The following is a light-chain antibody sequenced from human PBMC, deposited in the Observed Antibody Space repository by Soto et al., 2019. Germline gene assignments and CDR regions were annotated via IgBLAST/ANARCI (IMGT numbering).Light chain of an antibody. Sequence: EIVLTQSPGTLSLSPGERATLSCRASQSVSSSYLARYQQKPGQAPRLLIYGASSRATGIPDRFSGSGSGTDFTLTISRLEPEDFAVYYSQQYGSSPPITFGQGTRLEIK. CDR3: QQYGSSPPIT. CDR2: GAS. V-gene: IGKV3-20*01. J-gene: IGKJ5*01. CDR1: QSVSSSY.